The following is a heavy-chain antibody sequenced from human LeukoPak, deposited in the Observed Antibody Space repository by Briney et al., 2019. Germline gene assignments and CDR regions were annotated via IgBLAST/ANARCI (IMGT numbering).Heavy chain of an antibody. CDR2: INPSGGST. Sequence: ASVKVSCKASGYTFTSYYMHWVRQAPGQGPEWMGIINPSGGSTSYAQKFQGRVTMTRDMSTSTVYMELSSLRSEDTAVYYCASPRRRSRDGYEFDYWGQGTLVTVSS. CDR3: ASPRRRSRDGYEFDY. D-gene: IGHD5-24*01. J-gene: IGHJ4*02. V-gene: IGHV1-46*01. CDR1: GYTFTSYY.